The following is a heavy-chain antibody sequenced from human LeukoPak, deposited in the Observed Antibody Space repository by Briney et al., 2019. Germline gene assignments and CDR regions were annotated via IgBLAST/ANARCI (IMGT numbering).Heavy chain of an antibody. Sequence: GGSLRLSCAASGFTFSSYAMSWVRQAPGKGLEWVSAISGSGGSTYYADSVKGRFTISRDNSKSTLYLQMNSLRAEDTAVYYCAKDLEDAAGYYGMDVWGQGTTVTVSS. D-gene: IGHD3-3*01. J-gene: IGHJ6*02. CDR3: AKDLEDAAGYYGMDV. CDR2: ISGSGGST. CDR1: GFTFSSYA. V-gene: IGHV3-23*01.